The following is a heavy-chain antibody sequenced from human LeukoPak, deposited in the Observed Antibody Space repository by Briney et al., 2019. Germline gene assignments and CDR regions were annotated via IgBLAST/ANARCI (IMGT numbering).Heavy chain of an antibody. V-gene: IGHV4-4*07. D-gene: IGHD3-3*01. CDR1: GGSISSYY. CDR3: ARESGYPPYYYYYYMDV. CDR2: IYTSGST. Sequence: SETLSLTCTVSGGSISSYYWSWIRQPAGKGLEWIGRIYTSGSTNYNPSLKSRVTMSVDTSKNQFSLKLSSVTAADMAVYYCARESGYPPYYYYYYMDVWGKGTTVTVSS. J-gene: IGHJ6*03.